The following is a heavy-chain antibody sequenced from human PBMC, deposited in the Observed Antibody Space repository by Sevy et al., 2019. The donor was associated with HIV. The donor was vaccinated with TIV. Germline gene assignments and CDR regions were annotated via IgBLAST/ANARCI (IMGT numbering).Heavy chain of an antibody. CDR1: GGSITNYY. Sequence: SETLSLTCTVSGGSITNYYWNWIRHHPKNGLEWIGYIHSNGTTIYSPSFEGRVIFSVDTSKNHFSLSLRSVTAADTAVYYCARDLVGLHCDGDCYPAGHFDSSGQGTMVTVSS. CDR2: IHSNGTT. CDR3: ARDLVGLHCDGDCYPAGHFDS. J-gene: IGHJ4*02. V-gene: IGHV4-59*12. D-gene: IGHD2-21*02.